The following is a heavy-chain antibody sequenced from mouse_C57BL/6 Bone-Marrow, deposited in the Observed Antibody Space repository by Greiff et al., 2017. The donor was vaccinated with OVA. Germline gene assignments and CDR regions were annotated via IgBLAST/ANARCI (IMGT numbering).Heavy chain of an antibody. D-gene: IGHD2-4*01. J-gene: IGHJ3*01. CDR3: ARAYDYDDGFAY. CDR2: IYPGDGDT. V-gene: IGHV1-80*01. Sequence: QVQLKESGAELVKPGASVKISCKASGYAFSSYWMNWVKQRPGKGLEWIGQIYPGDGDTNYNGKFKGKATLTADKSSSTAYMQLSSLTSEDSAVYFCARAYDYDDGFAYWGQGTLVTVSA. CDR1: GYAFSSYW.